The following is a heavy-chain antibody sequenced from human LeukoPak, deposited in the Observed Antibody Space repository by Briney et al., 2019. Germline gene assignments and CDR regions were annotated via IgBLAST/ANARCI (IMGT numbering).Heavy chain of an antibody. J-gene: IGHJ6*03. CDR2: ISAYNGNT. CDR1: GYTFTSYG. Sequence: ASVKVSCKASGYTFTSYGTSWVRQAPGQGLEWMGWISAYNGNTNYAQKLQGRVTMTTDTSTSTAYMELRSLRSDDTAVYYCAREGTRITIFGVVTPGYMDVWGKGTTVTVSS. V-gene: IGHV1-18*01. D-gene: IGHD3-3*01. CDR3: AREGTRITIFGVVTPGYMDV.